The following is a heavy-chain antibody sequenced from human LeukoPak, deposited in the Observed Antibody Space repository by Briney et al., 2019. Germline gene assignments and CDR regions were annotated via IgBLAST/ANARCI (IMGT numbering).Heavy chain of an antibody. Sequence: GGSLRLSCAASGFTFSSYWMHWVRQAPGKGLEWVSYISSSGSTIYYADSVKGRFTISRDNAKNSLYLQMNSLRAEDTAVYYCARGLVVVTASSGADNYYYYGMDVWGQGTTVTVSS. CDR1: GFTFSSYW. D-gene: IGHD2-21*02. J-gene: IGHJ6*02. V-gene: IGHV3-48*04. CDR2: ISSSGSTI. CDR3: ARGLVVVTASSGADNYYYYGMDV.